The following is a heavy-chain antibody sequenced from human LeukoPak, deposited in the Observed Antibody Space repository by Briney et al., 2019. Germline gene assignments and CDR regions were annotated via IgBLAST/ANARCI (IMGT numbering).Heavy chain of an antibody. Sequence: GGSLRLSCSASGFTFSSYAMHWVRQAPGKGLEYVSAISSNGGSTYYADSVKGRFTISRDNSKNTLYLQMSSLRAEDTAVYYCARRDRRAAAGNVIDYFDYWGQGTLVTVSS. V-gene: IGHV3-64D*06. D-gene: IGHD6-13*01. J-gene: IGHJ4*02. CDR3: ARRDRRAAAGNVIDYFDY. CDR1: GFTFSSYA. CDR2: ISSNGGST.